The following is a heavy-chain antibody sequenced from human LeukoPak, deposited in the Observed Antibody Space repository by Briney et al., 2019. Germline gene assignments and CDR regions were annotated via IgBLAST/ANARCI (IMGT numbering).Heavy chain of an antibody. Sequence: PSETLSLTCAVYGGSFSGYYWSWIRQPPGKGLEWIGEINHSGSTNYNPSLKSRVTISVDTSKNQFSLKLSSVTAADTAVYYCASFGEGSNADAFYICSQGKMVTV. CDR3: ASFGEGSNADAFYI. V-gene: IGHV4-34*01. J-gene: IGHJ3*02. CDR1: GGSFSGYY. D-gene: IGHD3-10*01. CDR2: INHSGST.